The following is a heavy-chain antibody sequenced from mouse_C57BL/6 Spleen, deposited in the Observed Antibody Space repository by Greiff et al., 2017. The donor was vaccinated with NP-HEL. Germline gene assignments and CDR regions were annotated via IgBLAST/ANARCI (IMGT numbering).Heavy chain of an antibody. CDR1: GFTFSDYG. CDR3: ARGKTGTWVAY. J-gene: IGHJ3*01. V-gene: IGHV5-17*01. Sequence: EVQLVESGGGLVKPGGSLKLSCAASGFTFSDYGMHWVRQAPEKGLEWVAYISSGSSTIYYADTVKGRFTISRDNAKNTLFLQMTSLRSEDTAMYYCARGKTGTWVAYWGQGTLVTVSA. CDR2: ISSGSSTI. D-gene: IGHD4-1*01.